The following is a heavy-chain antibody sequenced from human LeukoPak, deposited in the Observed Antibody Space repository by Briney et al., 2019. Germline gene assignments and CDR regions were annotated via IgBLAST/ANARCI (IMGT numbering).Heavy chain of an antibody. CDR3: AKDHPMIVVAHPYNWFDP. V-gene: IGHV3-23*01. D-gene: IGHD3-22*01. CDR1: GFTFSSYA. J-gene: IGHJ5*02. CDR2: ISGSGGST. Sequence: PGGSLRLSCAASGFTFSSYAMSWVRQAPGKGLEWVSAISGSGGSTYYADSVKGRFTISRDNSKNTLYLQMNSLRAEDTAVYYCAKDHPMIVVAHPYNWFDPWGQGTLVTVSS.